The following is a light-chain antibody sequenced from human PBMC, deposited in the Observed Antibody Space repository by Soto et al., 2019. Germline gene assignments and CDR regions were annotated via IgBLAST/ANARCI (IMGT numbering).Light chain of an antibody. CDR1: QSVRSNY. CDR2: GAS. CDR3: QQYGGSPYT. J-gene: IGKJ2*01. Sequence: EIEMTQSPATLSVSPGERATLSCRSSQSVRSNYLAWYQRKPGQAPRLLIYGASTRATGIPDRFSGTGSGTDFTLTISRLEPEDFAVYYCQQYGGSPYTFGQGTKLEIK. V-gene: IGKV3-20*01.